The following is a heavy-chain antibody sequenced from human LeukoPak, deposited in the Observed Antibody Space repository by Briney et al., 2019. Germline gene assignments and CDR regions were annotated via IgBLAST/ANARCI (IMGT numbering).Heavy chain of an antibody. CDR2: IRYDGTAQ. CDR3: ARGNSNGFDI. Sequence: PGGSLRLSCAASGFTFSNYGMDWVRQAPGKGLEWVALIRYDGTAQYYADSVKGRFTISRDNSKNTLYLQVNSVRAEDTAVYYCARGNSNGFDIWGQGTMVTVSS. CDR1: GFTFSNYG. J-gene: IGHJ3*02. D-gene: IGHD1-7*01. V-gene: IGHV3-30*02.